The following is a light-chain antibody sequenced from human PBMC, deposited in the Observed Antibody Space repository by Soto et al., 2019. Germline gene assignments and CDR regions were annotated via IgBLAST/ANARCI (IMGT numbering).Light chain of an antibody. J-gene: IGKJ4*01. CDR3: QQLRMYPST. CDR2: AAS. Sequence: IQLTQSPSPLSASVGDGVTITCRASQDIAIYLAWYQQKPGEAPKLLIYAASTLYGGVPSRFSGSGSGTDFALTITSLQAEDFATYYCQQLRMYPSTFGGGTKV. CDR1: QDIAIY. V-gene: IGKV1-9*01.